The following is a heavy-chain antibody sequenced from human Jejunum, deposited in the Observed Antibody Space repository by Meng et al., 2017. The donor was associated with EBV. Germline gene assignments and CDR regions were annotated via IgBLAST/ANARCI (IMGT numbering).Heavy chain of an antibody. CDR1: GYTFIDYH. Sequence: VQLAQSGAEVKKPWASVKLSCKTSGYTFIDYHVHWVRQAPGQGLEWMGILNPNNGATSYAQRIRGRVTMTRDTSTSTVYMELSSLRSEDTALYYCVGEIVAPYSFDQWGQGTLVTVSS. CDR2: LNPNNGAT. D-gene: IGHD5-12*01. CDR3: VGEIVAPYSFDQ. J-gene: IGHJ4*02. V-gene: IGHV1-46*01.